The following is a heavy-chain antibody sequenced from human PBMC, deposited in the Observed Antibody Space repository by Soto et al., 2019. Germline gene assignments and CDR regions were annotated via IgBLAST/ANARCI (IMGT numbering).Heavy chain of an antibody. J-gene: IGHJ6*02. CDR1: GFSFSTYP. Sequence: EVQLLESGGGLVQPGGSLRLSCAASGFSFSTYPMNWVRQAPGKGLQWVSGISGSGITTYYLDAVKGRFTISRDNSKNTVFLQINSLRAEDTAIYYCVKFPVITASYYYQDMDVWGQGTTVTVAS. D-gene: IGHD4-4*01. CDR3: VKFPVITASYYYQDMDV. CDR2: ISGSGITT. V-gene: IGHV3-23*01.